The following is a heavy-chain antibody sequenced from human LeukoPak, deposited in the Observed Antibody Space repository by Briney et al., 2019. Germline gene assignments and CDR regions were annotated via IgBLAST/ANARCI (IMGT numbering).Heavy chain of an antibody. CDR1: GGTISSSSYY. CDR2: SDYSGST. V-gene: IGHV4-39*01. J-gene: IGHJ4*02. Sequence: SETLSLTCTVSGGTISSSSYYWGWIRQPPGKGLEWIGSSDYSGSTSYNPSLESRVTISVATSKNQFSLKLSSAAAADTAVYYCARRQQKMYYFDYWGQGTLVTVSS. CDR3: ARRQQKMYYFDY. D-gene: IGHD6-13*01.